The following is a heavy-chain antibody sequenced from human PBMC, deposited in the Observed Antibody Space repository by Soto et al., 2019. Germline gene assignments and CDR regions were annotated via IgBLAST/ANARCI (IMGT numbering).Heavy chain of an antibody. Sequence: SVKVSCKASGGTFSSYAISWVRQAPGQGLEWMGGIIPIFGTANYAQKFQGRVTITADESTSTAYMELSSLRSEDTAVYYCARTNRYFDWLLYSAPDYWGQGTLVTVSS. V-gene: IGHV1-69*13. D-gene: IGHD3-9*01. CDR1: GGTFSSYA. CDR2: IIPIFGTA. CDR3: ARTNRYFDWLLYSAPDY. J-gene: IGHJ4*02.